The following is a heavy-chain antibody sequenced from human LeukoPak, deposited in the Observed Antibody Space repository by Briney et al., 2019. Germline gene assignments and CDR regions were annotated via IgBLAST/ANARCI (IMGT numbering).Heavy chain of an antibody. CDR3: ARDRDGSTDAFDI. Sequence: ASVKVSCKTSGYAFTSYGTSWVRQAPGQGLEWMGWVSPYNGNTNYAQKLQGRVTMTTDTSTSTAYKELRTLRSDDTAVYYCARDRDGSTDAFDIWGQGTMVTVSS. J-gene: IGHJ3*02. CDR1: GYAFTSYG. V-gene: IGHV1-18*01. CDR2: VSPYNGNT.